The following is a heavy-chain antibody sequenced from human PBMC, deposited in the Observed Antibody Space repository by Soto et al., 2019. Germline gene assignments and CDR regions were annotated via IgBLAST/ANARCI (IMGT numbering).Heavy chain of an antibody. V-gene: IGHV3-23*01. CDR2: ISGSGGST. CDR3: AKDREGRDIVVVVAAIDY. Sequence: EVQLLESGGGLVQPGGSLRLSCAASGFTFSSYAMIWGRQAPGKGLEWGSAISGSGGSTYYADSVKGRFTISRDNSKNTLYLQMNSLRAEDTAVYYCAKDREGRDIVVVVAAIDYWGQGTLVTVSS. J-gene: IGHJ4*02. D-gene: IGHD2-15*01. CDR1: GFTFSSYA.